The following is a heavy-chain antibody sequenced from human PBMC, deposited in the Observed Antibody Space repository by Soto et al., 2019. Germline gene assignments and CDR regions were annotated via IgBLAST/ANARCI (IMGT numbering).Heavy chain of an antibody. CDR2: ISHDATRP. CDR3: VKDAPRRSGWFYFDY. Sequence: EVQLLESGGGLVQPGGSLRLSGAASGFSFSNFDMCWVRQSPGKGLEWVAGISHDATRPYHANSVKGRFTISRDNSKNTLFLQMNSLRVEDTAIYCCVKDAPRRSGWFYFDYWGQGILVTVSS. D-gene: IGHD6-19*01. J-gene: IGHJ4*02. CDR1: GFSFSNFD. V-gene: IGHV3-23*01.